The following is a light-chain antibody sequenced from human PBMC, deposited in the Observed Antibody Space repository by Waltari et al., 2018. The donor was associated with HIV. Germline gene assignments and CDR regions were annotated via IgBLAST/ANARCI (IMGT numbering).Light chain of an antibody. Sequence: DIQMTQSPSTLSASVGDRVTITCRASQSVTYWLAWYQQKPGKAPNLLIYKASTLQSGVPSRFSGSGSGTEVSLTISSLQPDDFATYHCQQCNSYPYTFGQGTKLEIK. V-gene: IGKV1-5*03. CDR2: KAS. CDR3: QQCNSYPYT. CDR1: QSVTYW. J-gene: IGKJ2*01.